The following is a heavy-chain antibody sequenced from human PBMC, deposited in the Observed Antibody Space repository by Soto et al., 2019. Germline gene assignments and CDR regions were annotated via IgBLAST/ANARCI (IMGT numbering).Heavy chain of an antibody. D-gene: IGHD3-9*01. CDR2: IYWNDDK. V-gene: IGHV2-5*01. CDR3: AHRSVDFDCLLSEPLFAY. Sequence: SGPTLENPTQTLTLTCTFSGFSLSTSGVGVGWIRQPPGKALEWLALIYWNDDKRYSPSLKSRLTITKDTSKNQVVLTMTNMDPVDTATYSCAHRSVDFDCLLSEPLFAYSGQGTPVTVSS. J-gene: IGHJ4*02. CDR1: GFSLSTSGVG.